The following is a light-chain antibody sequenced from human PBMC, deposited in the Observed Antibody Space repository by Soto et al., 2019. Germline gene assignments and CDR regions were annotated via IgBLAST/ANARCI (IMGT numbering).Light chain of an antibody. J-gene: IGKJ1*01. CDR3: QHYGDSSWT. Sequence: ERVMTQSPATLSVSPGERATLSCRASQSVGSNLAWYQQKPGQAPRLLIYDTSTRAPGISARFSGSGSGTEFTLTISSLQSEDFAVYFCQHYGDSSWTFGQGTKVDIK. V-gene: IGKV3-15*01. CDR2: DTS. CDR1: QSVGSN.